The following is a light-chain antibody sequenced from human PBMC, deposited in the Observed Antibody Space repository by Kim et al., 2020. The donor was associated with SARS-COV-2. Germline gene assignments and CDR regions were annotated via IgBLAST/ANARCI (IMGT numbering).Light chain of an antibody. CDR1: QGIKND. CDR2: AAS. V-gene: IGKV1-6*01. CDR3: LQDYNYPLT. J-gene: IGKJ1*01. Sequence: AIQMTQSPSSLSASVGDRVTITCRASQGIKNDLGWYQQKPGKAPKHLIYAASSLQSGVPSRFSGSGSGTVFTLTISSLQPEDFSTHYCLQDYNYPLTFGQGTQVDIK.